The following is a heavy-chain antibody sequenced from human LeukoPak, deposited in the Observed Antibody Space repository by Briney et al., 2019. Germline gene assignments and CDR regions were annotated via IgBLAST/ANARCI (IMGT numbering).Heavy chain of an antibody. CDR2: INGDGRST. V-gene: IGHV3-74*01. Sequence: PGGSLRLSCAASGFTFTSYWMHWVRQVPGKGLVWVARINGDGRSTNYADSVKGRFTISRDNAKNSLYLQMNSLRAEDTGVYYCARDWMEKHFDCWGQGTPVTVSS. CDR1: GFTFTSYW. CDR3: ARDWMEKHFDC. D-gene: IGHD2-2*03. J-gene: IGHJ4*02.